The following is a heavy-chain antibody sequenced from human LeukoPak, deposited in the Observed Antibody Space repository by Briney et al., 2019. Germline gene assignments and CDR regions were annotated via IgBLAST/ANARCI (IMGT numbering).Heavy chain of an antibody. D-gene: IGHD6-19*01. CDR3: ASLRLVLGYYFDY. CDR2: INHSGST. J-gene: IGHJ4*02. Sequence: SETLSLTCAVYGGSFSGYYWSWIRQPPGKGLEWIGEINHSGSTNYNPSLKSRVTISVDTSKNQFSLKLSSVTAADTAVYYCASLRLVLGYYFDYWGQGTLVTVSS. V-gene: IGHV4-34*01. CDR1: GGSFSGYY.